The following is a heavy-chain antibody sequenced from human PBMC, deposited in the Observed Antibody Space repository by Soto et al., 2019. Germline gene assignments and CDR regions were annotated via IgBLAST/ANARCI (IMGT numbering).Heavy chain of an antibody. CDR2: ISDGGDLI. CDR1: GVPFSNHA. Sequence: GGSLRLSCAASGVPFSNHAMSWVRQAPGKGLEWVSGISDGGDLIYYADSVKGRFSMSRDNSENMLYLQMTNLRAEDTAIYFCAKMQGTGLAAKNSHFSGQGTLVTVSS. V-gene: IGHV3-23*01. D-gene: IGHD2-15*01. J-gene: IGHJ4*02. CDR3: AKMQGTGLAAKNSHF.